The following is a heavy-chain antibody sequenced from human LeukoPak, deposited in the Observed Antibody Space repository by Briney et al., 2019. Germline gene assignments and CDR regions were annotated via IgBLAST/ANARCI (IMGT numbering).Heavy chain of an antibody. V-gene: IGHV3-13*04. CDR1: GFTFSTYD. CDR3: ARGLRGGLDP. J-gene: IGHJ5*02. D-gene: IGHD3-16*01. Sequence: PGGSLRLSCAASGFTFSTYDMHWVRQVTGKGLEWVSSIDSAGDTYYPGSVKGRFTISRENARSSVYLQMNSLRAGDTAVYYCARGLRGGLDPWGQGTLVIVSS. CDR2: IDSAGDT.